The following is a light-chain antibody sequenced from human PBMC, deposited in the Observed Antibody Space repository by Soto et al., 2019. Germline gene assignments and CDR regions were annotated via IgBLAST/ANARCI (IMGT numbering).Light chain of an antibody. Sequence: EIVLTQSPATLSLSPGERATLSCRASQSVSSYLAWYQQKPGQAPRLLIYDASNRATGIPARFSGSGSGTDLALTIGSLEAEDFAVHYSQQRGTGPPTSGGGKTVDIK. CDR1: QSVSSY. V-gene: IGKV3-11*01. CDR3: QQRGTGPPT. J-gene: IGKJ4*01. CDR2: DAS.